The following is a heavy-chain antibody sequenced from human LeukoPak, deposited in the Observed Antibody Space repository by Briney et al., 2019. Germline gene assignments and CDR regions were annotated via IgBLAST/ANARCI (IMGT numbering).Heavy chain of an antibody. J-gene: IGHJ4*02. CDR1: GFTFDDYA. V-gene: IGHV3-9*01. D-gene: IGHD5-18*01. CDR2: ISWNSGSI. CDR3: AKEGYSYGYYFDY. Sequence: GGSLRLSCAASGFTFDDYAMHWVRQAPGKGLEWVSGISWNSGSIGYADSVNGRFTISRDSAKNSLYLQMNSLRAEDTALYYCAKEGYSYGYYFDYWGQGTLVTVSS.